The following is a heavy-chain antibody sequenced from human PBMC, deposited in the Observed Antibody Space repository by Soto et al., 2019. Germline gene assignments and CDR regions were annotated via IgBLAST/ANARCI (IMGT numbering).Heavy chain of an antibody. CDR3: VRANYFDF. V-gene: IGHV4-59*01. CDR2: IYYRGSA. CDR1: GGSINPYY. J-gene: IGHJ4*02. Sequence: QVQLQESGPGLVKPSETLSLTCTVSGGSINPYYWSWIRQPPGKGLEWIGSIYYRGSANNNPSLKSRLTXSVDTSKNQFSLKLNSVTAADTALYYCVRANYFDFWGQGTLVTVSS.